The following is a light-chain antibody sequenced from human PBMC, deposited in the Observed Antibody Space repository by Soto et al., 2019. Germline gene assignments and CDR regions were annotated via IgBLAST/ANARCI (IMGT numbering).Light chain of an antibody. Sequence: DIQMTQFPSSLSASVGDRVTITCRASQSISSYLNWYQQKPGKAPNLLIYAASSLQSGVPSRFSGSGSGTYFTLTISSLQPEDFATYYCQHSYITPWTFGQGTKVEIK. J-gene: IGKJ1*01. CDR1: QSISSY. CDR3: QHSYITPWT. CDR2: AAS. V-gene: IGKV1-39*01.